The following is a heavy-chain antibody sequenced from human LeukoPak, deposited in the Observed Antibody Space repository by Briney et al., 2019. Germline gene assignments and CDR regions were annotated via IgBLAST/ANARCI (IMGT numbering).Heavy chain of an antibody. J-gene: IGHJ4*02. V-gene: IGHV3-23*01. D-gene: IGHD3-22*01. CDR2: ISGSGGST. CDR3: AKTPPYDSSGYYY. CDR1: EFTLSCYA. Sequence: TGGSLRLSCAASEFTLSCYAMSWVRQAPGKGLEWVSAISGSGGSTYYADSVKGRFTISRDNSKNTLYLQMNSLRAEDTAVYYCAKTPPYDSSGYYYWGQGTLATVSS.